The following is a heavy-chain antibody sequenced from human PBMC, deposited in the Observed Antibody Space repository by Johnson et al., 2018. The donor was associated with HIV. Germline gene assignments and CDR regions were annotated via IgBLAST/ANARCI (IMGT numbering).Heavy chain of an antibody. Sequence: VQLLESGGGVVRPGGSLRLSCADSGFNFDDHSMSWVRQAPGKGLEWVSVINWNGDSAGYADSVQGRFTISRDNAKNSLYPQMNSLRAEDTAFEYCARVVRGSHGWRGAFDIWGQGTKVTVAS. V-gene: IGHV3-20*04. CDR3: ARVVRGSHGWRGAFDI. D-gene: IGHD3-16*01. J-gene: IGHJ3*02. CDR2: INWNGDSA. CDR1: GFNFDDHS.